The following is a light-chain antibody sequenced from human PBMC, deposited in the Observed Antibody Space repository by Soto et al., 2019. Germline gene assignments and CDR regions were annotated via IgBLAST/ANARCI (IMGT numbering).Light chain of an antibody. CDR2: DVN. CDR3: CSYAGTYTGV. J-gene: IGLJ3*02. CDR1: GSNVGASHY. V-gene: IGLV2-11*01. Sequence: QSVLTQPRSGSGSPGQSVTSSCTRTGSNVGASHYVSLYQQHPGKAPKLMIYDVNKRPSGVPDRFSGSKSDNTASLTISGHQADDEADYFCCSYAGTYTGVLGGGTKLTV.